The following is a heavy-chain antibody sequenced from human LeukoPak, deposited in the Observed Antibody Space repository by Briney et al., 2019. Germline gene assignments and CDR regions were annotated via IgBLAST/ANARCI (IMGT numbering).Heavy chain of an antibody. D-gene: IGHD6-13*01. CDR1: GLTFSSYA. CDR3: AKVDSSSWYEY. Sequence: GGSLRLSCAASGLTFSSYAMSWVRQAPGKGLEWVSAISGSGGSTYYADSVKGRFTISRDNSKNTLYLQMNSLRAEDTAVYYCAKVDSSSWYEYWGQGTLVTVSS. J-gene: IGHJ4*02. V-gene: IGHV3-23*01. CDR2: ISGSGGST.